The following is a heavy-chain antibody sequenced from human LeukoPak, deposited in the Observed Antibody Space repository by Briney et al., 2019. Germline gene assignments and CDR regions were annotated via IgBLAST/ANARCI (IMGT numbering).Heavy chain of an antibody. Sequence: SETLSLTCTVSGGSISSHYWSWIRQPPGKGLGWIGYIYYSGSTNYNPSLKSRVTISVDTSKNQFSLKLSSVTAADTAVYYCARDFDYWGQGTLVTVSS. CDR3: ARDFDY. J-gene: IGHJ4*02. V-gene: IGHV4-59*11. CDR2: IYYSGST. CDR1: GGSISSHY.